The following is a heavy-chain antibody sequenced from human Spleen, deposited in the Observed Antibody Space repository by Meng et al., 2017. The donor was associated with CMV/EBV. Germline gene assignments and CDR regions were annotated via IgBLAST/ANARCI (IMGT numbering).Heavy chain of an antibody. J-gene: IGHJ4*02. CDR1: GGSITGSSYY. CDR2: IYVGGDT. V-gene: IGHV4-39*07. D-gene: IGHD2-2*02. CDR3: ARFAVVPAAIDY. Sequence: GSLRLSCTVSGGSITGSSYYWGWLRQPPGKGLEWIGSIYVGGDTYYRPSLKSRVTISVDTSKNQFSLKLSSVTAADTAVYYCARFAVVPAAIDYWGQGTLVTVSS.